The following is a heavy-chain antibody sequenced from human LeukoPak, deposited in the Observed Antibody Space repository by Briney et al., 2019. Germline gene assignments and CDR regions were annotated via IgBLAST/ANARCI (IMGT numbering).Heavy chain of an antibody. CDR1: GGSISSGDYY. V-gene: IGHV4-30-4*08. CDR2: IYYSGST. J-gene: IGHJ4*02. D-gene: IGHD3-10*01. CDR3: ARASFAPGGGDY. Sequence: SETLSLTCTVSGGSISSGDYYWSWIRQPPGKGLERIGYIYYSGSTYYNPSLTSRVTISVDTSKNQFSLKLSSVTAADTAVYYCARASFAPGGGDYWGQGTLVTVSS.